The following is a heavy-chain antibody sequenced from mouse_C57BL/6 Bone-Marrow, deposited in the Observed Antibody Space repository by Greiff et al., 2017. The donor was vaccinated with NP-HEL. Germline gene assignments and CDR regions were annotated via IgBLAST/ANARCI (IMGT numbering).Heavy chain of an antibody. CDR2: IYPGNSDT. CDR3: TFITTVGGAMDY. J-gene: IGHJ4*01. V-gene: IGHV1-5*01. Sequence: EVQLQQSGTVLARPGASVKMSCKTSGYTFTSYWMHWVKQRPGQGLEWIGAIYPGNSDTSYNQKFKGKAKLTAVTSASTAYMELSSLTNEDSAVYYCTFITTVGGAMDYWGQGTSVTVSS. D-gene: IGHD1-1*01. CDR1: GYTFTSYW.